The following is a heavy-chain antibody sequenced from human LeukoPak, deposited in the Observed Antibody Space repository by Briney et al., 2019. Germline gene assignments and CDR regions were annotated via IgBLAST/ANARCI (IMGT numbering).Heavy chain of an antibody. J-gene: IGHJ4*02. CDR3: ASEGIATVRGGGNFEY. V-gene: IGHV4-30-4*08. Sequence: SQTLSLTCTVSGGSISSGDYYWSWIRQPPGKGLEWIGYIYYSGSTYYNPSLKSRVTISVDTSKNQFSLKLSSVTAADTTVYYCASEGIATVRGGGNFEYWGQGTLVTVSS. CDR2: IYYSGST. CDR1: GGSISSGDYY. D-gene: IGHD3-10*01.